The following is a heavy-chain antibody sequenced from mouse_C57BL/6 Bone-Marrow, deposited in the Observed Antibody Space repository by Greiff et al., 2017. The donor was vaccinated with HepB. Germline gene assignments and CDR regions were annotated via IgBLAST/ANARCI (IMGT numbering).Heavy chain of an antibody. D-gene: IGHD1-1*01. CDR1: GFNIKDDY. CDR2: IDPENGDT. Sequence: EVMLVESGAELVRPGASVKLSCTASGFNIKDDYMHWVKQRPEQGLEWIGWIDPENGDTEYASKFQGKATITADTSSNTAYLQLSSLTSEDTAVYYCTPIYYWDWGQGTSVTVSS. J-gene: IGHJ4*01. V-gene: IGHV14-4*01. CDR3: TPIYYWD.